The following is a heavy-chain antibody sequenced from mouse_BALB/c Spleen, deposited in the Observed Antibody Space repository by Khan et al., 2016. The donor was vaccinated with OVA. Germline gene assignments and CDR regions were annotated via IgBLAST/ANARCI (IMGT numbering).Heavy chain of an antibody. D-gene: IGHD1-1*01. CDR1: GYTFTSYW. CDR3: ANHGSSSSWLTY. J-gene: IGHJ3*01. V-gene: IGHV1-7*01. Sequence: VQLQESGAELAKPGASVKMSCKASGYTFTSYWMHWVKQRPGQGLEWIGYINPSTGYTEYNQRFKDKATLTADTSSSTAYMQLSRLTSEESAVYYCANHGSSSSWLTYWGQGTLVTVSA. CDR2: INPSTGYT.